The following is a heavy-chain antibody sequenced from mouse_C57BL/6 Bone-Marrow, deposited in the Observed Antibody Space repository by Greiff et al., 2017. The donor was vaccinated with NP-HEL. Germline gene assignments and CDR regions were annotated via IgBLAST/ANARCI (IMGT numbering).Heavy chain of an antibody. CDR2: IYPGGGYT. J-gene: IGHJ3*01. CDR1: GYTFTNYW. D-gene: IGHD2-2*01. Sequence: QVQLQQSGAELVRPGTSVKMSCKASGYTFTNYWIGWAKQRPGHGLGWIGDIYPGGGYTNYNEKFKGKATLTADKSSSTAYMQFSSLTSEDSAIYYCAREGVTTGFAYWGQGTLVTVSA. V-gene: IGHV1-63*01. CDR3: AREGVTTGFAY.